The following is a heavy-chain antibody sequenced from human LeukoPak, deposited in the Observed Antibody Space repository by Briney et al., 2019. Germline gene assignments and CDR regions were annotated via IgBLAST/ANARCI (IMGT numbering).Heavy chain of an antibody. CDR2: ISDGGTRT. V-gene: IGHV3-23*01. Sequence: PGGSLRLSCAASEFTFSSYAISWVRQAPGKGPECISAISDGGTRTYYADSVKGRFTVSRDNSKNTLYLQMNSLTADDTAVYFCARIVTAWTLDIWGQGTMVTVSS. D-gene: IGHD2/OR15-2a*01. J-gene: IGHJ3*02. CDR1: EFTFSSYA. CDR3: ARIVTAWTLDI.